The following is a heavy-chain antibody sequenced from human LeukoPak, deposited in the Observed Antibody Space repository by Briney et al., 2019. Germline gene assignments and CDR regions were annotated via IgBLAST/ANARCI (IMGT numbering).Heavy chain of an antibody. D-gene: IGHD3-22*01. CDR1: GFTVSSNY. V-gene: IGHV3-53*01. J-gene: IGHJ4*02. CDR2: IYIGGNT. CDR3: ARADYYDSSGYNDY. Sequence: GGSLRLSCAASGFTVSSNYMSWVRQAPGKGLEWVSLIYIGGNTYYADSVKGRFTISRDNSKNTLYLQMTSLRAEDTAVYYCARADYYDSSGYNDYWGQGTPVTFSS.